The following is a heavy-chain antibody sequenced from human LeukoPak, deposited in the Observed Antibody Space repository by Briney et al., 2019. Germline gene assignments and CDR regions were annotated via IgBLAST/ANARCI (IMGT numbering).Heavy chain of an antibody. CDR1: GGSISSGGYY. CDR3: ARWFGNHFDY. D-gene: IGHD3-10*01. Sequence: SETLSLTCTVSGGSISSGGYYWSWIRQHPGKGLEWIGYIYYSGSTYYNPSPKSRVTISVDTSKNQFSLKPSSVTAADTAVYYCARWFGNHFDYWGQGTLVTVSS. V-gene: IGHV4-31*03. CDR2: IYYSGST. J-gene: IGHJ4*02.